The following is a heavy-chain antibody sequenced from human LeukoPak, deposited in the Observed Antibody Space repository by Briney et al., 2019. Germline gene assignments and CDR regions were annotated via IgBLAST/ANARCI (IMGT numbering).Heavy chain of an antibody. D-gene: IGHD2-21*01. J-gene: IGHJ6*02. V-gene: IGHV3-9*01. CDR3: ARDVWRRAFYYAMDV. CDR1: GFTFDDHA. Sequence: GGSLRLSCVASGFTFDDHAMHWVRQAPGKGLEWVSSISWYSGNIGYADSVKGRFSISRDNAKNTLYLEMNSLRTDDTALYFCARDVWRRAFYYAMDVWGLGTTVALSS. CDR2: ISWYSGNI.